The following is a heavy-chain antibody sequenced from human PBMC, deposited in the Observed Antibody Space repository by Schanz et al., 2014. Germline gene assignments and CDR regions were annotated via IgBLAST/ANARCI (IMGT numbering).Heavy chain of an antibody. CDR2: ISAYNGHT. D-gene: IGHD3-3*01. J-gene: IGHJ3*02. CDR3: VTEKRMESGTWAKAFDI. V-gene: IGHV1-18*01. CDR1: GYTFTSYG. Sequence: QGQLVQSGAEVKKPGASVKVSCKASGYTFTSYGITWVRQAPGQGLEWMGWISAYNGHTTYAQKFQGRFTMTRDTSTTTVYMELSSLRSDDTAMYYCVTEKRMESGTWAKAFDIWGQGTWVTVSS.